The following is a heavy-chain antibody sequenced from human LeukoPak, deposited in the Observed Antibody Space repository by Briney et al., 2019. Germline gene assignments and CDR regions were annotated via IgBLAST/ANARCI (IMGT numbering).Heavy chain of an antibody. V-gene: IGHV4-39*07. J-gene: IGHJ2*01. CDR1: GGSISNDNYY. Sequence: SSETLSLTCTVSGGSISNDNYYWGWIRQPPGKGLEWIGNIYYSGSTNYNPSLKSRVTISVDTSKNQFSLKLSSVTAADTAVYYCARVWFGDWYFDLWGRGTLVTVSS. CDR3: ARVWFGDWYFDL. CDR2: IYYSGST. D-gene: IGHD3-10*01.